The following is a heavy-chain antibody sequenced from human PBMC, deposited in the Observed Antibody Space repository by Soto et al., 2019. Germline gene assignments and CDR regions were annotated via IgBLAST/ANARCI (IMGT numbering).Heavy chain of an antibody. CDR3: ARVPVAGSYYYYGMDV. D-gene: IGHD6-19*01. CDR2: INAGNGNA. V-gene: IGHV1-3*01. CDR1: GYTFTSYA. Sequence: ASVKVSCKASGYTFTSYAMHWVRQAPGQRLEWMGWINAGNGNAKYSQKFQGRATITRDTSASTAYMELSSLRSEDTAVYYCARVPVAGSYYYYGMDVWGQGTTVTVSS. J-gene: IGHJ6*02.